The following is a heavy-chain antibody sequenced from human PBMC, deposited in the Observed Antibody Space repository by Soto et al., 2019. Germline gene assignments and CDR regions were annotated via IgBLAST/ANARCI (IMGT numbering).Heavy chain of an antibody. CDR3: ASDYGEIAAFDM. D-gene: IGHD4-17*01. CDR2: VIPTLATA. CDR1: GGPFNNHA. J-gene: IGHJ3*02. Sequence: QVQLVQSGAEVKKPGSSVKVSCKTSGGPFNNHAINWVRQAPGQGLEWVGLVIPTLATADYAQKFQGRVTVTADEVTNTAYMELSSLRSDDTSVYFCASDYGEIAAFDMWGQGTVVTVSS. V-gene: IGHV1-69*01.